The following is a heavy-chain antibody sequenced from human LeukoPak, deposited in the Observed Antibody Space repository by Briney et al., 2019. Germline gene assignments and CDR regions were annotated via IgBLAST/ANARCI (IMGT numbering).Heavy chain of an antibody. Sequence: GGSLRLSCATSGFTFSSYGIHWVRQAQGKGLEWVTFIYYDGSQKYYADSVKGRFTISKDNSKNTLYLQMNSLSPEDTAVYYCVKDIAGGRSGGTDDAFDIWGQGTMVTVSS. CDR1: GFTFSSYG. CDR2: IYYDGSQK. CDR3: VKDIAGGRSGGTDDAFDI. V-gene: IGHV3-30*02. D-gene: IGHD2-15*01. J-gene: IGHJ3*02.